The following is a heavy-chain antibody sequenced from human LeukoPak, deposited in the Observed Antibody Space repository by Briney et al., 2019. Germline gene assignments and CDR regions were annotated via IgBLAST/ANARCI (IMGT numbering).Heavy chain of an antibody. Sequence: ASVTVSCKASGGTFSSYAISWVRQAPGQGPEWMGWINPDSGGTDYAQKFQGRVTMTRDTSIATAYMELSSLTSDDTAVYYCARDGGYSYDGWFDPWGQGTLVTVSS. CDR3: ARDGGYSYDGWFDP. J-gene: IGHJ5*02. CDR2: INPDSGGT. CDR1: GGTFSSYA. V-gene: IGHV1-2*02. D-gene: IGHD5-18*01.